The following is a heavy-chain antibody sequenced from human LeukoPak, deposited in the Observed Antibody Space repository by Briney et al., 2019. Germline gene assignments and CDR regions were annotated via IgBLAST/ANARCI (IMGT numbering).Heavy chain of an antibody. Sequence: AASVKVSCKASGGTFSSYAISWVRQAPGQGLEWMGGIIPIFGTANYAQKFQGRVTITADKSTSTAYMELSSLRSEDTAVYYCARTLSSSWYFPYYYYYMDVWGKGTTVTVSS. CDR1: GGTFSSYA. CDR2: IIPIFGTA. V-gene: IGHV1-69*06. J-gene: IGHJ6*03. D-gene: IGHD6-13*01. CDR3: ARTLSSSWYFPYYYYYMDV.